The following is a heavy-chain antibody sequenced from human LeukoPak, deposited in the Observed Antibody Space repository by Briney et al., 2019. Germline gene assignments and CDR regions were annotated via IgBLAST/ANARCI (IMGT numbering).Heavy chain of an antibody. CDR2: IYYSGST. V-gene: IGHV4-39*07. Sequence: PSETLSLTCTVSGGSISSSSYYWAWIRQPPGKGLEWIGSIYYSGSTYYNPSLKSRVTISVDTSKNQFSLKLSSVTAADTAVYYCARVSGYQPWADAFDIWGQGTMVTVSS. CDR3: ARVSGYQPWADAFDI. CDR1: GGSISSSSYY. J-gene: IGHJ3*02. D-gene: IGHD3-3*01.